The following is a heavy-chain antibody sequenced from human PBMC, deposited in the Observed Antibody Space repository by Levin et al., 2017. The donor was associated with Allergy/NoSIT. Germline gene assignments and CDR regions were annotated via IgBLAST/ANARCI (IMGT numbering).Heavy chain of an antibody. CDR3: ARQEVTMVRGVMIRDY. D-gene: IGHD3-10*01. CDR1: GDSISSSSSY. CDR2: IYYGGST. J-gene: IGHJ4*02. V-gene: IGHV4-39*01. Sequence: KASETLSLTCTVSGDSISSSSSYWGWIRQPPGKGLEWIGSIYYGGSTYYNPSLKSRVTISVDTSKNQFSLNLSSVTAADTAVYYCARQEVTMVRGVMIRDYWGQGTLVTVSS.